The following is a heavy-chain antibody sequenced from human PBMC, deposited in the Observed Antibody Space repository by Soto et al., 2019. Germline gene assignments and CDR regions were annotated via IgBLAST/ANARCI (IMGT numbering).Heavy chain of an antibody. CDR2: INAGNGNT. J-gene: IGHJ5*02. CDR1: GYTFTSYA. CDR3: ARAHIDGYSSGWYWFDP. V-gene: IGHV1-3*01. Sequence: ASVKVSCKASGYTFTSYAMHWVRQAPGQRLEWMGWINAGNGNTKYSQKFQGRVTITRDTSASTAYMELSSLRSEDTAVYYCARAHIDGYSSGWYWFDPWGQGTLVNVSS. D-gene: IGHD6-19*01.